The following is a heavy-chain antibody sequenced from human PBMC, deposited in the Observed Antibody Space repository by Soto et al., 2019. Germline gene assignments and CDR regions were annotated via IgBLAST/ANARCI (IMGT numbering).Heavy chain of an antibody. V-gene: IGHV3-15*01. Sequence: GGSLRLSCAASGFTFSNAWMSWVRQAPGKGLEWVGRIKSKTDGGTTDYAAPVKGRFTISRDDSKNTLYLQMNSLKTEDTAVYYCTSLSSGWYQDDYFDYWGQGTLVTVSS. J-gene: IGHJ4*02. CDR3: TSLSSGWYQDDYFDY. D-gene: IGHD6-19*01. CDR2: IKSKTDGGTT. CDR1: GFTFSNAW.